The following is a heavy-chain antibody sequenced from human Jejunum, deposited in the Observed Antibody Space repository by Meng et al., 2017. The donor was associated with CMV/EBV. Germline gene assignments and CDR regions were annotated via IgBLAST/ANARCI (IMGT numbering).Heavy chain of an antibody. V-gene: IGHV3-11*01. CDR3: ARGNYGFDY. CDR1: GFKFGDYY. CDR2: ITGPVSTI. Sequence: RLSCAASGFKFGDYYMTWIRQAQGKGLEWISYITGPVSTIYYAGSVKGLFTISRDNAKNSLYLQMNSLRAEDTAVYYCARGNYGFDYWGQGTLVTVSS. D-gene: IGHD4-17*01. J-gene: IGHJ4*02.